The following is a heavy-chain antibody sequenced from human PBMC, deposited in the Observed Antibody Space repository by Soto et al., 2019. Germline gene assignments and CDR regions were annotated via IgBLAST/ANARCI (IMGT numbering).Heavy chain of an antibody. CDR2: INPNSGGT. CDR3: ARIRNRIAARPNWFDP. J-gene: IGHJ5*02. Sequence: GASVKVSCKASGYTFTGYYMHWVRQAPGQGLEWMGWINPNSGGTNYAQKFQGRVTMTRDTSISTAYMELSRLRSDDTAVYYCARIRNRIAARPNWFDPWGQGTLVTVSS. D-gene: IGHD6-6*01. V-gene: IGHV1-2*02. CDR1: GYTFTGYY.